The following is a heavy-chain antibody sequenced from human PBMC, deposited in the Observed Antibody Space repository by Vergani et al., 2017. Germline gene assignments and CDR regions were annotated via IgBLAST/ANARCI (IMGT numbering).Heavy chain of an antibody. CDR3: AREGVEYISSFFDD. Sequence: EVQLLESGGGLVQPGGSLRLSCAASGFTFSSYWMSWVRQAPGKGLEWVANIKQDGSEKYYVDSVKGRFTISRDNAKNSLYLQMNSMRAEDTAVYYCAREGVEYISSFFDDWGQGTLVTVSS. V-gene: IGHV3-7*01. D-gene: IGHD6-6*01. CDR1: GFTFSSYW. J-gene: IGHJ4*02. CDR2: IKQDGSEK.